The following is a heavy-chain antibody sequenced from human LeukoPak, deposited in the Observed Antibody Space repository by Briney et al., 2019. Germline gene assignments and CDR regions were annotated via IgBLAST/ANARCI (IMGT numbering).Heavy chain of an antibody. V-gene: IGHV3-33*08. D-gene: IGHD6-19*01. Sequence: GGSLRLSCAASGFTFSSYAMSWVRQAPGKGLEWVAVIWYDGSNKYYADSVKGRFTISRDNSKNTLYLQMNSLRAEDTAVYYCARRGSGWPDYWGQGTLVTVSS. CDR3: ARRGSGWPDY. J-gene: IGHJ4*02. CDR1: GFTFSSYA. CDR2: IWYDGSNK.